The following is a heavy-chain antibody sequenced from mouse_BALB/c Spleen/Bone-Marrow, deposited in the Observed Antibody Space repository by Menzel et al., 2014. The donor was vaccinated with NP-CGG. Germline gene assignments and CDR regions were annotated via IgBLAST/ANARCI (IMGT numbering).Heavy chain of an antibody. Sequence: QVQLQQSGTEVVRPGASVKLSCKASGYSFTTYWMNWVKQRPGQGLEWIGMIHPSDSETRLNQKFKDKATLTVDKSSSTAYMHLNSPTSEDSAVYYCAREKVYYGISWFAYWGQGTLVSVSA. CDR2: IHPSDSET. CDR1: GYSFTTYW. J-gene: IGHJ3*01. D-gene: IGHD2-1*01. V-gene: IGHV1-61*01. CDR3: AREKVYYGISWFAY.